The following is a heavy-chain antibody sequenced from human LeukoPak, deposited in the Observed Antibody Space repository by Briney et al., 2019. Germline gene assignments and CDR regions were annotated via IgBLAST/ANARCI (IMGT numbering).Heavy chain of an antibody. CDR3: ASSGARYCSSTSCFFDY. Sequence: ASVKVSCKASGYTFTSYGISWVRQAPGQGLEWMGWISAYNGNTNYAQKLQGRVTMTTDTSTSTAYMELRSLRSDATAVYYCASSGARYCSSTSCFFDYWGQGTLVTVSS. V-gene: IGHV1-18*01. D-gene: IGHD2-2*01. CDR2: ISAYNGNT. CDR1: GYTFTSYG. J-gene: IGHJ4*02.